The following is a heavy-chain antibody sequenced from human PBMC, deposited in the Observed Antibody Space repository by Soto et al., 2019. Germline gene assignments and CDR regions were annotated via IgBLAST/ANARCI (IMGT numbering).Heavy chain of an antibody. V-gene: IGHV3-23*01. CDR3: ASSTVTTFTKKWFDP. CDR1: GFTFSSYA. J-gene: IGHJ5*02. D-gene: IGHD4-4*01. CDR2: ISGSGGST. Sequence: PGGSLRLSCAASGFTFSSYAMSWVRQAPGKGLEWVSAISGSGGSTYYADSVKGRFTISRDNSKKTLYLQMNSLRAEDTAVYYCASSTVTTFTKKWFDPWGQGTLFTVSS.